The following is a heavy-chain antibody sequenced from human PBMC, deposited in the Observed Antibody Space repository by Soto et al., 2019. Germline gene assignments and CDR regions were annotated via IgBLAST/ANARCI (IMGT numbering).Heavy chain of an antibody. V-gene: IGHV4-31*03. CDR3: ARDRVEGATLWAFDI. D-gene: IGHD1-26*01. J-gene: IGHJ3*02. Sequence: QVQLQESGPGLVKPSQTLSLTCTVSGGSISSGGYYWSWIRQHPGKGLEWLGSIYYSGSTYYNPSLKSRVTISVDTSKNQLSPTLISVTAAETAVYYCARDRVEGATLWAFDIWGQGTMGTVSS. CDR1: GGSISSGGYY. CDR2: IYYSGST.